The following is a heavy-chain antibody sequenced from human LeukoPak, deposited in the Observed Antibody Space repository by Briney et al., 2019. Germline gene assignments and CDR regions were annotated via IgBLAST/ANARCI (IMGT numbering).Heavy chain of an antibody. Sequence: GGSLRLSCAASGFTFSDYYMSWIRQAPGKGLEWVSSISSSSSYIYYADSVKGRFTISRDNAKNSLYLQMNSLRAEDTAVYYCARDLPRGYCSSTSCYVLDYWGQGTLVTVSS. D-gene: IGHD2-2*01. CDR2: ISSSSSYI. V-gene: IGHV3-11*06. J-gene: IGHJ4*02. CDR1: GFTFSDYY. CDR3: ARDLPRGYCSSTSCYVLDY.